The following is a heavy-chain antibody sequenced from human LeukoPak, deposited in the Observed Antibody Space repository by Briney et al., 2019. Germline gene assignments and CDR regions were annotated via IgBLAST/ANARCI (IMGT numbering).Heavy chain of an antibody. CDR3: ARARDIVVVPAAIDY. V-gene: IGHV3-7*01. CDR2: IKQDGNEG. D-gene: IGHD2-2*01. Sequence: GGSLRLSCAASGFTFSSYWMSWVRQAPGKGLEWVANIKQDGNEGYYVDSVKGRFTISRDNAKNSLCLQMNSLRAEDTAVYYCARARDIVVVPAAIDYWGQGTLVTVSS. J-gene: IGHJ4*02. CDR1: GFTFSSYW.